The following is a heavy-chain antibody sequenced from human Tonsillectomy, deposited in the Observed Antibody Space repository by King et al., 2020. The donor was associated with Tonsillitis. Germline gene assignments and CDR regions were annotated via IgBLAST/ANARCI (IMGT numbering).Heavy chain of an antibody. D-gene: IGHD3-22*01. CDR1: GFTFSTYW. CDR2: IKQDGSEK. J-gene: IGHJ4*02. V-gene: IGHV3-7*01. CDR3: ASYYDSSGSSGFDY. Sequence: VQLVESGGGLVQPGGSLRLSCAASGFTFSTYWMIWVRQAPGNGLEWVANIKQDGSEKYYVDSVKGRFTNSRDNAKNSLYLQMNSLRAEDTAVYYCASYYDSSGSSGFDYWGQGTLVTVSS.